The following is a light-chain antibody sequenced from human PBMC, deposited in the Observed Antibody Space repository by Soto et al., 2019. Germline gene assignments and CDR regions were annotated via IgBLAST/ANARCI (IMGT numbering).Light chain of an antibody. Sequence: DIQMTQSPSSLSASVGDRVTITCRAGQGIANHLAWYQQKPGKAPNLLIYAASTLQSGVPSRFSGSGFGTDFTLTISSLQPEDVATYYCHKYKSAPYTFGPGTKVDI. CDR2: AAS. CDR1: QGIANH. V-gene: IGKV1-27*01. CDR3: HKYKSAPYT. J-gene: IGKJ3*01.